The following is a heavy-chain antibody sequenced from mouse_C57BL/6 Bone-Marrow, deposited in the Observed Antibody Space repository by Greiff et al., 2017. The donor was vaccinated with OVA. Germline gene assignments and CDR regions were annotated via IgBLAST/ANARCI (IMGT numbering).Heavy chain of an antibody. CDR1: GYAFSSYW. D-gene: IGHD1-1*01. V-gene: IGHV1-80*01. CDR3: ARGGDHYGSSFWYFDV. J-gene: IGHJ1*03. CDR2: IYPGDGDT. Sequence: VKLVESGAELVKPGASVKISCKASGYAFSSYWMNWVKQRPGKGLEWIGQIYPGDGDTNYNGKFKGKATLTADKSSSTAYMQLSSLTSEDAAVYFCARGGDHYGSSFWYFDVWGTGTTVTVSS.